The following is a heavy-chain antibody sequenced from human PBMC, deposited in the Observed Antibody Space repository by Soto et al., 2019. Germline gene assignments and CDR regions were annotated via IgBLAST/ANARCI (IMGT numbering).Heavy chain of an antibody. CDR3: TTADKYYDFWSGYSTFDY. J-gene: IGHJ4*02. CDR1: GFTFSNAW. Sequence: GGSLRLSCAASGFTFSNAWMSWVRQAPGKGLEWVGRIRSKTDGGTTDYAAPVKGRFTISRDDSKNTLYLQMNSLKTEDTAVYYCTTADKYYDFWSGYSTFDYWGQGTLVTVSS. V-gene: IGHV3-15*01. D-gene: IGHD3-3*01. CDR2: IRSKTDGGTT.